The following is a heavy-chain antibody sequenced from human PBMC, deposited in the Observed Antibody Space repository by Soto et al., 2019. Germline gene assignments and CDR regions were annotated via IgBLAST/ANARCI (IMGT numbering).Heavy chain of an antibody. V-gene: IGHV3-11*06. D-gene: IGHD1-26*01. CDR3: ARVRAIGMATPSYFDY. J-gene: IGHJ4*02. CDR1: GFIFSDYY. Sequence: VQLVESGGGLVKPGGSLRLSCAASGFIFSDYYMSWIRQAQGKGLEWVSYISTSSSYTNYADSVKGRFTISRDNAKNSLYLQMNSLRAEDTAVYYCARVRAIGMATPSYFDYWGQGTLVTVSS. CDR2: ISTSSSYT.